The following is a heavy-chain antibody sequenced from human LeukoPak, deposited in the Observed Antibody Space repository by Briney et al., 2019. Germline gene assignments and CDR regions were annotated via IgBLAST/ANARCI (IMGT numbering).Heavy chain of an antibody. Sequence: PSETLSLTCTVSGGSISSSYWSWIRQPPGEGLEWIGYIYYSGSTNYNPSLKSRVTISVDPSKNQFSLKLTSVTAADTAVYYCARLSTSSSYDFGWFDPGGQGTLVTVS. CDR2: IYYSGST. CDR3: ARLSTSSSYDFGWFDP. J-gene: IGHJ5*02. CDR1: GGSISSSY. D-gene: IGHD3/OR15-3a*01. V-gene: IGHV4-59*01.